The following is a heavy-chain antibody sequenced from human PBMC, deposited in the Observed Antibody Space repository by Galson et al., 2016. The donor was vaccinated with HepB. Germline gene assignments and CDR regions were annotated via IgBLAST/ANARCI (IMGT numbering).Heavy chain of an antibody. J-gene: IGHJ6*02. CDR3: ARESRNYYDTSGYSYFGMDV. V-gene: IGHV4-30-2*01. Sequence: TLSLTCAVSGGFVNTGGYSWTWIRQPPGKGLEWIGYIQHTGSTNYNPSLKSRVVISLDRSKHQFSLKLCSVTAAETAVYYCARESRNYYDTSGYSYFGMDVWGQGTTVTVSS. D-gene: IGHD3-22*01. CDR1: GGFVNTGGYS. CDR2: IQHTGST.